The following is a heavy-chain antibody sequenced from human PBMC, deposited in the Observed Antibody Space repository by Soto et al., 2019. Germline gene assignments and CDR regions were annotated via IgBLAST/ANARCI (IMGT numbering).Heavy chain of an antibody. CDR2: ISAYNGNT. V-gene: IGHV1-18*04. D-gene: IGHD1-7*01. CDR1: GYTFTSYG. CDR3: ARERKKDWNYLYYCYGMDV. J-gene: IGHJ6*02. Sequence: QVQLVQSGAEVKKPGASVKVSCKASGYTFTSYGISWVRQAPGQGLEWMGWISAYNGNTNYAQKLQGRVTMTTDTSTSTAYMELRSLRSDDTAVYYCARERKKDWNYLYYCYGMDVWGQGTTVTVSS.